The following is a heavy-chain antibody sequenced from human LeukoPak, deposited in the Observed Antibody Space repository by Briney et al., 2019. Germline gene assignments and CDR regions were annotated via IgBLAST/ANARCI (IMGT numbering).Heavy chain of an antibody. CDR3: AKGSSNWRDYYYFDY. D-gene: IGHD6-13*01. J-gene: IGHJ4*02. V-gene: IGHV3-23*01. CDR2: ISDSGGST. Sequence: GGSLRLSCAASGFTFSSYAVSWVRQAPGKGLAWVSAISDSGGSTQYADSVKGRFTISRDNSKNTLYLQMNSLRVEDTAVYYCAKGSSNWRDYYYFDYWGQGTLVTVSS. CDR1: GFTFSSYA.